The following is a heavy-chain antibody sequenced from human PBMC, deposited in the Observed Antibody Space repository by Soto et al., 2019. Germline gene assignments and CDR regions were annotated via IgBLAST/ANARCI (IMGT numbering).Heavy chain of an antibody. V-gene: IGHV4-61*01. CDR1: GGPLSSGSYY. CDR3: ARDSIVPLDY. CDR2: IYYSGTT. J-gene: IGHJ4*02. Sequence: PSETLSLTCTVSGGPLSSGSYYWSWIRQSPGQGLERIGYIYYSGTTKYNPSLKSRVSISVDTSKNQFSLRLTSLSAEDTAVYYCARDSIVPLDYWGQGTLVTVSS. D-gene: IGHD2-8*01.